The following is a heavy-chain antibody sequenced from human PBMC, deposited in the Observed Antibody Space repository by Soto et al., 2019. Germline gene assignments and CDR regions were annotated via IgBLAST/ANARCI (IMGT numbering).Heavy chain of an antibody. V-gene: IGHV3-15*01. CDR3: TTTLGSGPDY. D-gene: IGHD3-3*01. CDR2: IKSKTEGGTT. CDR1: GFTFSNAW. J-gene: IGHJ4*02. Sequence: GGSLRLSCAASGFTFSNAWMSWVRQAPGKGLEWVGRIKSKTEGGTTDYAAPVKGRFTISRDDSKNTLYLQMNSLKTEDTAVYYCTTTLGSGPDYWGQGTLVTVSS.